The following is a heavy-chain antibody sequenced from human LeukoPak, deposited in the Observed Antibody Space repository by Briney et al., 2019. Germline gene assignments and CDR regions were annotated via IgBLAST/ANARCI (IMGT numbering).Heavy chain of an antibody. CDR3: ARAPMVRGVMHAFDI. V-gene: IGHV4-59*12. J-gene: IGHJ3*02. CDR2: VHYSGST. Sequence: SETLSLTCTVSGGSISTYYWSWIRQPPGKGLEWIGYVHYSGSTNYNPSLKSRVTMSVDTSKNQFSLKLSSVTAADTAVYYCARAPMVRGVMHAFDIWGQGTMVTVSS. CDR1: GGSISTYY. D-gene: IGHD3-10*01.